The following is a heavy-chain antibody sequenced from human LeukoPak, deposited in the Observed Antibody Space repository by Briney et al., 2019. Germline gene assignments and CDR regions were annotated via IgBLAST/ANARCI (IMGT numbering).Heavy chain of an antibody. J-gene: IGHJ5*02. D-gene: IGHD6-19*01. Sequence: AGGSLRLSCAASGFTFSSYGMHWVRQAPGKGLEWVAVISYDGSNKYYADSVKGRFTISRDNSRNTLYLQMNSLRAEDTAVYYCARELKTRSGWYVDEPGNWFDPWGQGTLVTVSS. V-gene: IGHV3-30*03. CDR1: GFTFSSYG. CDR2: ISYDGSNK. CDR3: ARELKTRSGWYVDEPGNWFDP.